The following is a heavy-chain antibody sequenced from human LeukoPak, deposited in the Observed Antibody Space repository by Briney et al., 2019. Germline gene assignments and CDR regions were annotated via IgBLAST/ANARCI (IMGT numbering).Heavy chain of an antibody. J-gene: IGHJ6*04. CDR2: IIPIFGTA. D-gene: IGHD2-2*01. CDR1: GGTFSSYA. V-gene: IGHV1-69*06. Sequence: GASVKVSCKASGGTFSSYAISWVRQAPGQGLEWMGGIIPIFGTANYAQKFQGRVTITADKSTSTAYMELSSLRSEDTAVYYCARGWVPRGISNVVVPAAMEGYYYYYGMDVWGKGTTVTVSS. CDR3: ARGWVPRGISNVVVPAAMEGYYYYYGMDV.